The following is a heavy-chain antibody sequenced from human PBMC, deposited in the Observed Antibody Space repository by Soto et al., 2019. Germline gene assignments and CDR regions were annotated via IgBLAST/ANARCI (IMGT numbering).Heavy chain of an antibody. J-gene: IGHJ4*02. CDR3: AKEDIVVVPAAMLIPNYFDY. Sequence: GGSLRLSCAASGFTFSSYAMSWVRQAPGKGLEWVSAISGSGGSTYYADSVKGRFTISRDNSKNTLYLQMNSLRAEDTAVYYCAKEDIVVVPAAMLIPNYFDYWGQGTLVTVSS. D-gene: IGHD2-2*01. CDR1: GFTFSSYA. CDR2: ISGSGGST. V-gene: IGHV3-23*01.